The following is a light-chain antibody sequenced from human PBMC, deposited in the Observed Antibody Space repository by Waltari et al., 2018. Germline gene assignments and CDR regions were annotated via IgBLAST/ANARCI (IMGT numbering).Light chain of an antibody. CDR1: SGHSNYA. J-gene: IGLJ3*02. Sequence: QLALTQSPSASASLGASVKLTCTLSSGHSNYAIAWHQQQPEKGPRFLMNLNSDGSHSRGDGISDRFSGSSSGSERYLTISSLQSEDEADYYCQTWDTGIWVFGGGTKLTV. V-gene: IGLV4-69*01. CDR2: LNSDGSH. CDR3: QTWDTGIWV.